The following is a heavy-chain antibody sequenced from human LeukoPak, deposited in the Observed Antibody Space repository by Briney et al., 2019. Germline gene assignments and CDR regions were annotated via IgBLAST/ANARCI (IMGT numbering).Heavy chain of an antibody. Sequence: GGSLRLSCAASGFTFSNYWMNWVRQVPGKGLECLANIKQDGSETYYADSVKGRFTISRDNAKNSLYLQMNSLRAEDTAEYYSARETPRRGETRDGYRWGQGTLVTVSS. J-gene: IGHJ4*02. D-gene: IGHD5-24*01. CDR1: GFTFSNYW. CDR2: IKQDGSET. V-gene: IGHV3-7*01. CDR3: ARETPRRGETRDGYR.